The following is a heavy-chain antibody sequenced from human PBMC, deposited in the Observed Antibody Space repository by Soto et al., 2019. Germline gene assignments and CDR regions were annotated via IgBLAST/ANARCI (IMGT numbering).Heavy chain of an antibody. CDR3: ARRRLVATIRLIPYYFDY. CDR1: GGSFSGYY. V-gene: IGHV4-34*01. CDR2: INHSGST. J-gene: IGHJ4*02. D-gene: IGHD5-12*01. Sequence: QVQLQQWGAGLLKPSETLSLTCAVYGGSFSGYYWSWIRQPPGKGLEWIGEINHSGSTNYNPSLKSRVTISVDTSKNQFSLKLSSVTAADTAVYYCARRRLVATIRLIPYYFDYWGQGTLVTVSS.